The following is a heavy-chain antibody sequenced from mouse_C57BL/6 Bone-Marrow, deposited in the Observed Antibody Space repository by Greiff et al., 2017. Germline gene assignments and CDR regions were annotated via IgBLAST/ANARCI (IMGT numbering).Heavy chain of an antibody. V-gene: IGHV5-16*01. CDR3: ARDHYRAMDY. Sequence: EVKLMESEGGLVQPGSSMKLSCTASGFTFSDYYMAWVRQVPEKGLEWVANINYDGSSTYYLDSLKSRFIISRDNAKNILYLQMRSLKSEDTATYYCARDHYRAMDYWGQGTSVTVSS. J-gene: IGHJ4*01. CDR2: INYDGSST. D-gene: IGHD2-14*01. CDR1: GFTFSDYY.